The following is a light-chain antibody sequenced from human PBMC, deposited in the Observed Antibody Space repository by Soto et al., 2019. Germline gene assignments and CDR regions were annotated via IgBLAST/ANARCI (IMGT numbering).Light chain of an antibody. CDR1: DSNIGAGHD. CDR3: TSFAPGRIYV. J-gene: IGLJ1*01. Sequence: QSVLTQPPSVSGAPGQRVTISCTGSDSNIGAGHDVHWYQHFPGRAPQLIIYEVSHRFSGLSYRFSGSKSGNTASLTISGLQAEDEGDYYCTSFAPGRIYVFGSGTKGTVL. CDR2: EVS. V-gene: IGLV1-40*01.